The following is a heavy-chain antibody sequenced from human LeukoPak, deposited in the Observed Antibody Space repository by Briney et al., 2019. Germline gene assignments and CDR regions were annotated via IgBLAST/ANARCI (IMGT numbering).Heavy chain of an antibody. CDR3: ARTYSSGWYHYFDC. CDR1: GGSISSSSYY. J-gene: IGHJ4*02. V-gene: IGHV4-39*07. Sequence: SETLSLTCTVSGGSISSSSYYWGWIRQPPGKGLEWIGSIYYSGSTYYNPSLKSRVTISVDTSKNQFSLKLRSVTAADTAVYYCARTYSSGWYHYFDCWGQGTLVTVSS. CDR2: IYYSGST. D-gene: IGHD6-19*01.